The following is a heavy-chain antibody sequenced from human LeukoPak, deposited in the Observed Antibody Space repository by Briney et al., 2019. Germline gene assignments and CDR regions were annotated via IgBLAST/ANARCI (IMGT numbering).Heavy chain of an antibody. V-gene: IGHV3-74*01. Sequence: GGSLRLSCAASGFTFSNFWMYWVRQPPGKGLVWVSRISSDGSNTNYADSVKGRFTISRDTSKNTLYLQMNSLRAEDTAVYYCAKGHSSTWYGTDVWGKGTTVTVSS. D-gene: IGHD6-13*01. CDR2: ISSDGSNT. J-gene: IGHJ6*04. CDR3: AKGHSSTWYGTDV. CDR1: GFTFSNFW.